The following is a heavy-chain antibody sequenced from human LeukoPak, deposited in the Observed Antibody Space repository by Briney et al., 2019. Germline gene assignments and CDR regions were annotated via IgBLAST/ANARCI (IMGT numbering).Heavy chain of an antibody. V-gene: IGHV3-7*01. D-gene: IGHD6-6*01. CDR3: ARVVIAARRGDIDY. J-gene: IGHJ4*02. CDR1: GFPFRSYD. Sequence: PGGSLRLSCAASGFPFRSYDMPWVRQAPGKGVEWVANIKQDGSENYYVDSVKGRFTISRDNAKNSLYLQMNSLRAEDTAVYYGARVVIAARRGDIDYWGQGALVTVSS. CDR2: IKQDGSEN.